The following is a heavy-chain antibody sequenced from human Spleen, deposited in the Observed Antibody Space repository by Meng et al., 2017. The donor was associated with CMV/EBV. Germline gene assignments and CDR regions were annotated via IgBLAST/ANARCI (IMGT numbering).Heavy chain of an antibody. CDR3: ARSMLEVNRYYYGMDV. V-gene: IGHV3-48*04. CDR2: ISSSSSTI. CDR1: GFTVSSNY. Sequence: GESLKISCAASGFTVSSNYMSWVRQAPGKGLEWVSYISSSSSTIYYADSVKGRFTISRDNAKNSLYLQMNSLRAEDTAVYYCARSMLEVNRYYYGMDVWGEGTPVTVSS. D-gene: IGHD1-1*01. J-gene: IGHJ6*04.